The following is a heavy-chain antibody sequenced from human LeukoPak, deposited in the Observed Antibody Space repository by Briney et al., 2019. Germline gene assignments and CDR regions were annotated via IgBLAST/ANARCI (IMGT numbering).Heavy chain of an antibody. J-gene: IGHJ3*02. D-gene: IGHD6-19*01. CDR1: GGSFSGYY. V-gene: IGHV4-34*01. Sequence: PSETLSLTCAVYGGSFSGYYWSWIRQPPGKGLEWIGEINHSGSTNYNPSLKSRVTISVDTSKNQFSLKLGSVTAADTAVYYCARGPIAVAGTEAFDIWGQGTMVTVSS. CDR3: ARGPIAVAGTEAFDI. CDR2: INHSGST.